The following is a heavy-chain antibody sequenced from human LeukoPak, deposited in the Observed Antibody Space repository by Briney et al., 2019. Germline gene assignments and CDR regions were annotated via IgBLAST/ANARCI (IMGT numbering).Heavy chain of an antibody. CDR3: ARETPYSSSWTVFDY. V-gene: IGHV3-66*01. CDR2: IYSGGRT. CDR1: GFTVSSNY. D-gene: IGHD6-13*01. J-gene: IGHJ4*02. Sequence: PGGSLRLSCAASGFTVSSNYMSWVRQAPGKGLEWVSVIYSGGRTYYADSVKGRFIISRDNSKNTLYLQMNSLRAEDTAVYYCARETPYSSSWTVFDYWGLGTLVTVSS.